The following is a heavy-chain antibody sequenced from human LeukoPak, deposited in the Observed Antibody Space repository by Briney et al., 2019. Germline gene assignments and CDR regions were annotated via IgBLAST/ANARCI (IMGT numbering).Heavy chain of an antibody. Sequence: VASVKVSCKASGYTFTSYAMNWVRQAPGQGLEWMGWINTNTGNPTYAQGFTGRFVFSLDTSVSTAYLQISSLKAEDTAVYYCARAPRRYGSSWWWFDPWGQGTLVTVSS. J-gene: IGHJ5*02. V-gene: IGHV7-4-1*02. CDR1: GYTFTSYA. CDR2: INTNTGNP. CDR3: ARAPRRYGSSWWWFDP. D-gene: IGHD6-13*01.